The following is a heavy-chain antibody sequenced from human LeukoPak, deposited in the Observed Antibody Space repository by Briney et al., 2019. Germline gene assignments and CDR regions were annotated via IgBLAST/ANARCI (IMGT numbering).Heavy chain of an antibody. Sequence: GGSLRLSCAASGFTFGDSWMSWVRQAPGKGLEWLANIKPDGSDRYYVDSVKGRFTISRDNTKNSLYLQMNSLRVDDTAVYYCATYINWVAGDDWGQGTTVTVSS. CDR2: IKPDGSDR. CDR1: GFTFGDSW. D-gene: IGHD1-1*01. V-gene: IGHV3-7*01. CDR3: ATYINWVAGDD. J-gene: IGHJ6*02.